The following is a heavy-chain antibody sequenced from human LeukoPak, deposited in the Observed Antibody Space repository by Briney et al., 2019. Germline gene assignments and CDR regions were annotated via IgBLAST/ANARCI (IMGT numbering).Heavy chain of an antibody. CDR2: IYYSGST. CDR1: GGSISSSSYY. V-gene: IGHV4-39*07. D-gene: IGHD6-13*01. CDR3: ARAEPPGYSSSSFDY. J-gene: IGHJ4*02. Sequence: PSETLSLTCTVSGGSISSSSYYWGWIRQPPGKGLEWIGSIYYSGSTYYNPSLKSRVTISVDTSKNQFSLKLSSVTAADTAVYYCARAEPPGYSSSSFDYWGQGTLVTVSS.